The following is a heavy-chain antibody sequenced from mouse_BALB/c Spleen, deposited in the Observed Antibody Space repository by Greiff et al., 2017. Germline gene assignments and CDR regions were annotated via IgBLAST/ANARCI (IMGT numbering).Heavy chain of an antibody. CDR3: KNYGTPYYFDY. Sequence: VQLQQSGAELVRSGASVKLSCTASGFNIKDYYMHWVKQRPEQGLEWIGWIDPENGDTEYAPKFQGKATMTADTSSNTAYLQLSSLTSEDTAVYYCKNYGTPYYFDYWGQGTTLTVSS. D-gene: IGHD1-1*01. CDR2: IDPENGDT. V-gene: IGHV14-4*02. J-gene: IGHJ2*01. CDR1: GFNIKDYY.